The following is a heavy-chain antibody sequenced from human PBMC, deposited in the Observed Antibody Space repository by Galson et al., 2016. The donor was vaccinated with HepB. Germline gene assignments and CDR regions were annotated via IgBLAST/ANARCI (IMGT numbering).Heavy chain of an antibody. CDR1: GFTFSSYA. CDR2: ISGSDGST. CDR3: AKGQQLAYFDY. Sequence: RLSCAASGFTFSSYAISWVRQAPGKGLEWVSAISGSDGSTYYADSVKGRFTISRDNSKNTLYLQMNSLRAEDTAVYYCAKGQQLAYFDYWGQGTLVTVSS. D-gene: IGHD6-13*01. V-gene: IGHV3-23*01. J-gene: IGHJ4*02.